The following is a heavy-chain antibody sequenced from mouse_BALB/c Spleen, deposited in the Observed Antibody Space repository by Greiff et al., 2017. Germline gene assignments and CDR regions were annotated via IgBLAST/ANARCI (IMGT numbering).Heavy chain of an antibody. CDR3: ARGELSTMITTFAY. Sequence: EVKLVESGGGLVKPGGSLKLSCAASGFTFSSYAMSWVRQTPEKRLEWVASISSGGSTYYPDSVKGRFTISRDNARNILYLQMSSLRSEDTAMYYCARGELSTMITTFAYWGQGTLVTVSA. D-gene: IGHD2-4*01. J-gene: IGHJ3*01. V-gene: IGHV5-6-5*01. CDR1: GFTFSSYA. CDR2: ISSGGST.